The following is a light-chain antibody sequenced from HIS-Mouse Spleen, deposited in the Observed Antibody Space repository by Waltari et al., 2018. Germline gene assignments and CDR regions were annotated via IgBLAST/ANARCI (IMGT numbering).Light chain of an antibody. Sequence: QSALTQPASVSGSPGQSITISCTGTSSDVGGYNYVSWYQQHPGKAHKLMICDVSTRRSVGSNLCSGSKSGNTASLTISGLQAEDEADYYCSSYTSSSTLEVFGGGTKLTVL. CDR3: SSYTSSSTLEV. CDR2: DVS. CDR1: SSDVGGYNY. J-gene: IGLJ3*02. V-gene: IGLV2-14*03.